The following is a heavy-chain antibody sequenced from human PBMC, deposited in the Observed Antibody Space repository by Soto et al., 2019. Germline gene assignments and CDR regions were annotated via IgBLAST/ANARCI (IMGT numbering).Heavy chain of an antibody. Sequence: ASVKVSCKASGYTFTSYGISWVRQAPGQGLEWTGWISAYNGNTNYAQKLQGRVTMTTDTSTSTVYMELRSLRSDDTAVYYCARDRRGSSRSGFDYWGQGTLGTVSS. V-gene: IGHV1-18*04. J-gene: IGHJ4*02. CDR2: ISAYNGNT. D-gene: IGHD6-6*01. CDR1: GYTFTSYG. CDR3: ARDRRGSSRSGFDY.